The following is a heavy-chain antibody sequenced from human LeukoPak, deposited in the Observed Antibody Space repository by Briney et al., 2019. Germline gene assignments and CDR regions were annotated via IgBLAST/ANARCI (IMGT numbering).Heavy chain of an antibody. CDR2: IYSGGST. D-gene: IGHD3-10*02. Sequence: GGSLRLSCTASGFNVSSKYMNWVRQAPGKGLEWVAVIYSGGSTHYADSVKGRITISRDNTKNSLYLQMNSLRAEDTAVYYCAELGITMIGGVWGKGTTVTISS. J-gene: IGHJ6*04. CDR1: GFNVSSKY. V-gene: IGHV3-53*01. CDR3: AELGITMIGGV.